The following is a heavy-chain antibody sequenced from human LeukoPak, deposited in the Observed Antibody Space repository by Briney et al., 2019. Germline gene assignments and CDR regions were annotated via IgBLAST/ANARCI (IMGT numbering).Heavy chain of an antibody. CDR3: ARDGSHSSSWSHNWFDP. CDR1: GYTFTSYG. Sequence: GASVKVSCKASGYTFTSYGISWVRQAPGQGLEWTGWISAYNGNTNYAQKLQGRVTMTTDTSTSTAYMELRSLRSDDTAVYYCARDGSHSSSWSHNWFDPWGQGTLVTVSS. D-gene: IGHD6-13*01. J-gene: IGHJ5*02. V-gene: IGHV1-18*01. CDR2: ISAYNGNT.